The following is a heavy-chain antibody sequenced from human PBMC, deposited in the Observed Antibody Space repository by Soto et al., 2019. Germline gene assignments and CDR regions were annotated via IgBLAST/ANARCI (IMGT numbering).Heavy chain of an antibody. CDR1: GFTFYSYA. J-gene: IGHJ3*02. CDR2: IGSVGGDT. D-gene: IGHD3-10*01. Sequence: EVQLLESGGGLVQPGGSLRLSCAASGFTFYSYAMSWVRQAPGKGLEWVSTIGSVGGDTYYADSVKGRFTISRDDSKDTLVLKMNRLPGEGKAVNYWGKGRMAYYPGGEPFDIWGQGEMVTLPS. CDR3: GKGRMAYYPGGEPFDI. V-gene: IGHV3-23*01.